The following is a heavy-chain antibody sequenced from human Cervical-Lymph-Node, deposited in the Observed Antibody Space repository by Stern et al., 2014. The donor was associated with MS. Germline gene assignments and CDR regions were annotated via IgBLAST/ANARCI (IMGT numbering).Heavy chain of an antibody. D-gene: IGHD3-9*01. V-gene: IGHV3-30-3*01. Sequence: VQLVESGGGVVQPGRSLRLACAASGFRLNSYAMHWVRQAPGKGLEWVAFISYDGSAEYYADSVKGRFSISRDRSKSTLYLQMNTLRVEDTAVYYCARERTGYYIHYWGQGTLVTVSS. J-gene: IGHJ4*02. CDR1: GFRLNSYA. CDR2: ISYDGSAE. CDR3: ARERTGYYIHY.